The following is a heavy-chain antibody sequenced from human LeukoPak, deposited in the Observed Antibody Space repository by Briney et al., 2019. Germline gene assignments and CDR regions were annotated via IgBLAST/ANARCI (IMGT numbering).Heavy chain of an antibody. D-gene: IGHD5-12*01. CDR2: INHSGST. Sequence: SETLSLTCAVYGGSFSGYYWSWIRQPPGKGLEWIGEINHSGSTNYNPSLKSRVTISVDTSKNQFSPKLSSVTAADTAVYYCARGLIVATTNDYFDYWGQGTLVTVSS. J-gene: IGHJ4*02. CDR3: ARGLIVATTNDYFDY. V-gene: IGHV4-34*01. CDR1: GGSFSGYY.